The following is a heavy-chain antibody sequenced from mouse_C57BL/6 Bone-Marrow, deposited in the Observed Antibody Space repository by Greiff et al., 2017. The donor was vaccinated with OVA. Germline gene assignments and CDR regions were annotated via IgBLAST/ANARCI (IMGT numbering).Heavy chain of an antibody. CDR1: GYTFTDYE. J-gene: IGHJ2*01. V-gene: IGHV1-15*01. Sequence: VQLQQSGAELVRPGASVTLSCKASGYTFTDYEMHWVKQTPVHGLEWIGAIDPETGGTAYNQKFKGKAILTADKSSSTAYMELRSLTSEDSAVYYCTGSTVVARNYFDYWGQGTTLTVSS. CDR2: IDPETGGT. CDR3: TGSTVVARNYFDY. D-gene: IGHD1-1*01.